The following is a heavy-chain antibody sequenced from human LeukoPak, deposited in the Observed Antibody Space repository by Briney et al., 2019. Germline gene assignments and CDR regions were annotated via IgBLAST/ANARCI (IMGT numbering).Heavy chain of an antibody. CDR1: GGTFSSYA. J-gene: IGHJ5*02. D-gene: IGHD2-2*01. CDR2: IIPILGIA. V-gene: IGHV1-69*04. Sequence: SVKVSCKASGGTFSSYAISWVRQAPGQGLEWMGRIIPILGIANYAQRFQGRVTITADKSTSTAYMELSSLRSEDTAVYYCATPRYCSSTSCYDNWFDPWGQGTLVTVSS. CDR3: ATPRYCSSTSCYDNWFDP.